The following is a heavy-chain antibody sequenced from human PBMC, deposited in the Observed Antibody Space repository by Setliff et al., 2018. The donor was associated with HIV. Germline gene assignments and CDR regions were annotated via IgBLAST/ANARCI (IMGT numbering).Heavy chain of an antibody. CDR1: GYTFSSYD. J-gene: IGHJ6*03. V-gene: IGHV1-8*02. D-gene: IGHD3-22*01. CDR3: ARARRDSYDRGRRNHYYIDV. Sequence: GASVKVSCKASGYTFSSYDINWVRQATGQGLEWMEWMNPNSGNTGYAQKFQGRVTMTRDTSISTAYMELNNLKFEDTAVYYCARARRDSYDRGRRNHYYIDVWGKGTTVTVSS. CDR2: MNPNSGNT.